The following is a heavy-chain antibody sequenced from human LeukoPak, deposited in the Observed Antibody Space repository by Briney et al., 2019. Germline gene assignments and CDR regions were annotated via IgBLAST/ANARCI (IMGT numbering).Heavy chain of an antibody. CDR3: ARVPGIAAAGAWFDP. V-gene: IGHV4-34*01. CDR1: GGSFSGYY. D-gene: IGHD6-13*01. CDR2: IYYSGST. Sequence: SETLSLTCAVYGGSFSGYYWGWIRQPPGKGLEWIGSIYYSGSTYYNPSLKSRVTISVDTSKNQFSLKLSSVTAADTAVYYCARVPGIAAAGAWFDPWGQGTLVTVSS. J-gene: IGHJ5*02.